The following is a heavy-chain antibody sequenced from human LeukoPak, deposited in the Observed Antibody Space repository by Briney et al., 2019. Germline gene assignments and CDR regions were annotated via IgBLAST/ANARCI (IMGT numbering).Heavy chain of an antibody. D-gene: IGHD2-21*02. CDR1: GYTFTSYY. CDR3: ARGRAYCGGDCYPTFDY. J-gene: IGHJ4*02. Sequence: ASVKVSCKASGYTFTSYYMHWVRQAPGQGLEWVGIINPSGDPTTYAQKFQGRVTMTSDMSTSTVYMELSSLRSEDTAVYYCARGRAYCGGDCYPTFDYWGQGTLVTVSS. V-gene: IGHV1-46*01. CDR2: INPSGDPT.